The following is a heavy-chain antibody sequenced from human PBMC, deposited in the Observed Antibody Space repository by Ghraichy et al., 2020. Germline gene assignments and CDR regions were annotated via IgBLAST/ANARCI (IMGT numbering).Heavy chain of an antibody. D-gene: IGHD6-13*01. Sequence: SETLSLTCTVSGGSISSSSYYWGWIRQPPGKGLEWIGSIYYSGSTYYNPSLKSRVTISVDTSKNQFSLKLSSVTAADTAVYYCARLGAAAHDYWGQGTLVTVSS. V-gene: IGHV4-39*01. CDR3: ARLGAAAHDY. J-gene: IGHJ4*02. CDR2: IYYSGST. CDR1: GGSISSSSYY.